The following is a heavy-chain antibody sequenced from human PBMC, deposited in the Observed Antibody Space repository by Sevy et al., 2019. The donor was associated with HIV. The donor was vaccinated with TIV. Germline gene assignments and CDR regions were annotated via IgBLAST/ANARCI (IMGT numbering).Heavy chain of an antibody. CDR3: ARPGRSSSSFYFDY. V-gene: IGHV4-38-2*01. J-gene: IGHJ4*02. CDR2: IYHSGST. Sequence: SETLSLTCAVSGYSISSGYYWGWIRQPPGKGLEWIGSIYHSGSTYYNPSLKSRVTMSVDTSKNQFSLKLSSVTAADTAVHYCARPGRSSSSFYFDYWGQGTLVTVSS. CDR1: GYSISSGYY. D-gene: IGHD6-6*01.